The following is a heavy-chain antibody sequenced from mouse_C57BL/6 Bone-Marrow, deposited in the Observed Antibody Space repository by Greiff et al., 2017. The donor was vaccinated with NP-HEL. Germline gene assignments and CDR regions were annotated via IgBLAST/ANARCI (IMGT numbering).Heavy chain of an antibody. V-gene: IGHV1-64*01. CDR2: IHPNSGST. D-gene: IGHD2-3*01. CDR1: GYTFTSYW. CDR3: ARDDGYYSCAY. Sequence: QVQLQQPGAELVKPGASVKLSCKASGYTFTSYWMHWVKQRPGQGLEWIGMIHPNSGSTNYNEKFKSKATVTVDKSSSTAYMQLSSLTSEDSAVYYGARDDGYYSCAYWGQGTLVTVSA. J-gene: IGHJ3*01.